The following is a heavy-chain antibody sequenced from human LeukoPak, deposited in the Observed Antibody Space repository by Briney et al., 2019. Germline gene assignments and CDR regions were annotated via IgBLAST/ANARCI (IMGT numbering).Heavy chain of an antibody. CDR1: GDSISSDY. Sequence: SEILSLTCTVSGDSISSDYLSWIRQPPGKGLEWIGYINYSGITNYNPSLKSRVTMSVDTSKNQFSLKLSSVTAADTAVYYCARHRPGERRFDPWGQGTLVTVSS. CDR3: ARHRPGERRFDP. J-gene: IGHJ5*02. D-gene: IGHD3-16*01. CDR2: INYSGIT. V-gene: IGHV4-59*08.